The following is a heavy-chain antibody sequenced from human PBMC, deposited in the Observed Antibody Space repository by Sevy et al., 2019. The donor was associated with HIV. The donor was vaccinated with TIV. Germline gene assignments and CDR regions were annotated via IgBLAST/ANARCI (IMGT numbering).Heavy chain of an antibody. CDR1: GGTFSSYA. CDR2: IIPIFGTA. CDR3: AGAKPYYDFWSGSNDY. J-gene: IGHJ4*02. Sequence: ASVKVSCKASGGTFSSYAISWVRQAPGQGLEWMGGIIPIFGTANYGQKFQGGVTITADESTGTAYMELSSLRSEDTAVYYCAGAKPYYDFWSGSNDYWGQGTLVTVSS. D-gene: IGHD3-3*01. V-gene: IGHV1-69*13.